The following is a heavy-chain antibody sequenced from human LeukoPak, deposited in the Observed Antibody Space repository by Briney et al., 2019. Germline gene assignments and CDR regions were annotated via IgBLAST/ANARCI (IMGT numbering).Heavy chain of an antibody. Sequence: PSETLSLTCAVYGGSFSGYYWSWIRQPPGKGLEWIGEINHSGSTNYNPSLKSRVTISVDTSKNQFSLKLSSVTAADTAVYYCAKYGVQRWFDPWGQGTLVTVSS. J-gene: IGHJ5*02. D-gene: IGHD4-17*01. V-gene: IGHV4-34*01. CDR1: GGSFSGYY. CDR3: AKYGVQRWFDP. CDR2: INHSGST.